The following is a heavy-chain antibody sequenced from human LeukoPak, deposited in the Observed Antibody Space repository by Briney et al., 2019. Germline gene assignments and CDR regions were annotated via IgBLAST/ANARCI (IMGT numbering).Heavy chain of an antibody. CDR2: VSGSGGNT. V-gene: IGHV3-23*01. D-gene: IGHD6-19*01. J-gene: IGHJ4*02. CDR3: ARAGYSSVFEY. CDR1: GFTFSSYG. Sequence: GGSLRLSCAASGFTFSSYGMSWVRQAPGKGLEWVSAVSGSGGNTYYADSVKGRFTISRDNAKNSLYLQMNSLRAEDTAVYYCARAGYSSVFEYWGQGTLVTVSS.